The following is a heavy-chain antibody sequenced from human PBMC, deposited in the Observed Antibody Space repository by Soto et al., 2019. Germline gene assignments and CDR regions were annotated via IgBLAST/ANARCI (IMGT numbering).Heavy chain of an antibody. Sequence: GGSLRLSCAASGFTFSDYYMSWIRQAPGKGLEWVSYISSSSSTIYYADSVKGRFTISRDNAKNSLYLQMNSLRAEDTAVYYCARVGQGDYDFWSGYRTDFDYWGQGTLVTVSS. D-gene: IGHD3-3*01. CDR2: ISSSSSTI. J-gene: IGHJ4*02. V-gene: IGHV3-11*04. CDR1: GFTFSDYY. CDR3: ARVGQGDYDFWSGYRTDFDY.